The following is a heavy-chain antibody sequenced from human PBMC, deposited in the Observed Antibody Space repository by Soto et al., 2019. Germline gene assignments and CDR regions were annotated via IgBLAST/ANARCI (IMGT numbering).Heavy chain of an antibody. J-gene: IGHJ4*02. CDR3: ARGRRSSGGIVVVPAAPYYFDY. CDR2: INHSGST. V-gene: IGHV4-34*01. D-gene: IGHD2-2*01. CDR1: GGSFSGYY. Sequence: PSETLSLTCAVYGGSFSGYYWSWIRDPPGKGLEWIGEINHSGSTNYNPSLKSRVTISVDTSKNQFSLKLSSVTAADTAVYYCARGRRSSGGIVVVPAAPYYFDYWGQGTLVTVSS.